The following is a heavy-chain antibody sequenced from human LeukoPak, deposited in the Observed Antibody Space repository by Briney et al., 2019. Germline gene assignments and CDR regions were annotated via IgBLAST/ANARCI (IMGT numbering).Heavy chain of an antibody. D-gene: IGHD4-11*01. J-gene: IGHJ3*02. CDR2: IYYSGST. Sequence: PSETLSLTCTVSGGSISSGGYYWSWIRQHPGKGLEWIGYIYYSGSTYYNPSLKSRVTISVDTSKNQFSLKLNSVTAAGTAVYYCARVTAYSNDAFDIWGQGTMVTVSS. V-gene: IGHV4-31*03. CDR3: ARVTAYSNDAFDI. CDR1: GGSISSGGYY.